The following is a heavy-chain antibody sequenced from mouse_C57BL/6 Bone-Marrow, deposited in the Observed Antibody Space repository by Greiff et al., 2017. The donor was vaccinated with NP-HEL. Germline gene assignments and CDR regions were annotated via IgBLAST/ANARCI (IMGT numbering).Heavy chain of an antibody. Sequence: DVMLVESGGDLVKPGGSLKLSCAASGFTFSSYGMSWVRPTPDKRLAWVATISSGGSYTYYPDRVKGRFTIYSDNAKNTLYLQMSSLKSEDTAMYYCARRGMVTTYDYWGQGTTLTVSS. CDR3: ARRGMVTTYDY. D-gene: IGHD2-2*01. CDR2: ISSGGSYT. CDR1: GFTFSSYG. J-gene: IGHJ2*01. V-gene: IGHV5-6*02.